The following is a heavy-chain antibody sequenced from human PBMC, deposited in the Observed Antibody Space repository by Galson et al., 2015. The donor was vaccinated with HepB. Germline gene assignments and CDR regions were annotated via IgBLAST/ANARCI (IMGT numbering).Heavy chain of an antibody. V-gene: IGHV3-30-3*01. CDR3: ARGRRDPSGYDLYAFDI. CDR1: GFTFSSYA. CDR2: ISYDGSNK. Sequence: SLRLSCAASGFTFSSYAMHWVRQAPGKGLEWVAVISYDGSNKYYADSVKGRFTISRDNSKNTLYLQMNSLRAEDTAVYYCARGRRDPSGYDLYAFDIWGQGTMVTVSS. D-gene: IGHD5-12*01. J-gene: IGHJ3*02.